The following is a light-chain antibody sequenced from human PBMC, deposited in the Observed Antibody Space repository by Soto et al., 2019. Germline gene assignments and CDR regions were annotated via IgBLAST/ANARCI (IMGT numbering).Light chain of an antibody. J-gene: IGLJ1*01. CDR1: SSNIGAGYE. CDR3: SSYTSGSTLV. Sequence: QSVLTQPPSVSGAPGQRVTISCIGGSSNIGAGYEVHWYQQLPGTVPKLLIYRNTYRPSGVSNRFSGSKSGNTASLTISGLQTADEADYYCSSYTSGSTLVFGTGTKVTVL. V-gene: IGLV1-40*01. CDR2: RNT.